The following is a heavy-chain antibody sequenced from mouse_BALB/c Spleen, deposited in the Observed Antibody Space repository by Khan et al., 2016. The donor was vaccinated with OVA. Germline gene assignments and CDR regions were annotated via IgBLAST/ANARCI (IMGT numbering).Heavy chain of an antibody. CDR3: ARDGSRYNYAMDY. V-gene: IGHV3-2*02. D-gene: IGHD2-3*01. CDR1: GYSITSDYA. CDR2: ISYSGST. J-gene: IGHJ4*01. Sequence: EVQLQESGPGLVKPSQSLFLTCTVTGYSITSDYAWNWIRQFPGNKLEWMGYISYSGSTNYNPSLKSRISITRDTSKNQFFLQLNSVTTEDTATYYCARDGSRYNYAMDYWGQGTSVTVSS.